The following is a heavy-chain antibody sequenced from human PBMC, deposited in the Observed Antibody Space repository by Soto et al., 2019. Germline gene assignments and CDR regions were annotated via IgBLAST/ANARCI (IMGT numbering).Heavy chain of an antibody. J-gene: IGHJ3*02. D-gene: IGHD5-18*01. CDR2: MNPKSGGA. V-gene: IGHV1-2*02. CDR3: TRENIEHSDGLYDAFDI. Sequence: ASVKVSCKTSGYTFTDYYTHWVRQAPGQGLEWVGWMNPKSGGAYFAQKFQGRVTLTRDTSIGTAYIEVNSLTSDDTAVYFCTRENIEHSDGLYDAFDIWGQGTTVTVSS. CDR1: GYTFTDYY.